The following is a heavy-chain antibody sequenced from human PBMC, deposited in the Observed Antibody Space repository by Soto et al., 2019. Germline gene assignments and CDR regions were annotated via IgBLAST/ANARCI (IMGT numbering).Heavy chain of an antibody. CDR3: ARCGNDDFWSGYLGYYYYGMDV. D-gene: IGHD3-3*01. V-gene: IGHV3-7*01. CDR2: IKQDGSEK. CDR1: GFTFSSYW. Sequence: GGSLRLSCAASGFTFSSYWMSWVRQAPGKGLEWVANIKQDGSEKYYVDSVKGRFTISRDNAKNSLYLQMNSPRAEDTAVYYCARCGNDDFWSGYLGYYYYGMDVWGQGTTVTVSS. J-gene: IGHJ6*02.